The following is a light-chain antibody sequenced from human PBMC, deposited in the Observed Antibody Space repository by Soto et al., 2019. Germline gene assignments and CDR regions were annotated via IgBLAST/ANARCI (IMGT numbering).Light chain of an antibody. J-gene: IGLJ1*01. CDR1: SSDVGGYKY. V-gene: IGLV2-14*01. CDR3: SSYTSYTSYV. Sequence: QSALTQPASVSGSPGQSIAISCTGTSSDVGGYKYVSWYQQYPGKAPKLMIYDVSNRPSGVPDRFSGSKSGNTASLTICGLQSEDEADYYCSSYTSYTSYVFGTGTKVPS. CDR2: DVS.